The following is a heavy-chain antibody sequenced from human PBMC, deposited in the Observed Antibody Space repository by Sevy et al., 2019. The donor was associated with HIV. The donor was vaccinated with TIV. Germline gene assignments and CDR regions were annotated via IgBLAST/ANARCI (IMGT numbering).Heavy chain of an antibody. Sequence: ASVKVSCKVSGYTLTEFSIHWVRQAPGKGLEWMGGFDPGDGDAETPYAQKFRDRLTMTADNSTDTVYMELRSLRSEDTAVYYCATDTTGYHSPLDYWGQGTLVTVSS. CDR3: ATDTTGYHSPLDY. CDR1: GYTLTEFS. CDR2: FDPGDGDAET. D-gene: IGHD3-9*01. J-gene: IGHJ4*02. V-gene: IGHV1-24*01.